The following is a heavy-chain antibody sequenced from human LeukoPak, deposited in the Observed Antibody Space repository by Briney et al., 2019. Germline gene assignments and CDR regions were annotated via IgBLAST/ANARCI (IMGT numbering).Heavy chain of an antibody. CDR2: IIPIFRTT. CDR3: AREATEMATIYFDY. V-gene: IGHV1-69*06. J-gene: IGHJ4*02. D-gene: IGHD5-24*01. Sequence: SVKVSCKASGGTFSNYAINWVRQAPGQGLEWMGGIIPIFRTTNYAQKFQGRVTITADKSTSTAYMELSSLRSEDAAVYYCAREATEMATIYFDYWGQGTLVTVSP. CDR1: GGTFSNYA.